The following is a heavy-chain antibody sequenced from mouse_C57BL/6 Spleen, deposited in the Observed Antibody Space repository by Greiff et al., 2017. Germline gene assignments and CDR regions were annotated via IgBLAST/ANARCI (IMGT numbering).Heavy chain of an antibody. V-gene: IGHV1-82*01. CDR3: EREGETRGYFDV. CDR2: FYPGDGDT. D-gene: IGHD2-13*01. CDR1: GYAFSSSW. J-gene: IGHJ1*03. Sequence: QVQLQQSGPELVKPGASVKISCKASGYAFSSSWMNWVKQRPGKGLEWIGRFYPGDGDTNYNGKFKGKATLTADQSSSTAYIQLSSMTSEDSAVYFCEREGETRGYFDVWGTGTTVTVSS.